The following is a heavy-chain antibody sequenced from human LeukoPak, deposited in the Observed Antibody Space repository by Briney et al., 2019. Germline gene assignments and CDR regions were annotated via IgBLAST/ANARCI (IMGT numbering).Heavy chain of an antibody. Sequence: SETLSLTCSVSGHSISSGYYWGWIRQPPGKGLEGIGSIYHSGNTYYNPSLKSRVTISVDTSKNQFSLRLSSVTAADTAVYYCARDLRGSYIPYFDYWGQGVLVSVSS. CDR2: IYHSGNT. D-gene: IGHD3-16*01. J-gene: IGHJ4*02. CDR3: ARDLRGSYIPYFDY. CDR1: GHSISSGYY. V-gene: IGHV4-38-2*02.